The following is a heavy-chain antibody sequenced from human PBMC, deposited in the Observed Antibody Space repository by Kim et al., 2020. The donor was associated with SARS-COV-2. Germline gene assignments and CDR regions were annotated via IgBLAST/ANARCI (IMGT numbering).Heavy chain of an antibody. V-gene: IGHV3-53*01. J-gene: IGHJ4*02. CDR2: IFRGGTT. D-gene: IGHD2-21*01. Sequence: GGSLRLSCAVSGLTVSSNHMTWIRQAPGRGLEWVSVIFRGGTTYYAPSVEGRFTISRDYYKNTLSLQMDSLRAEDTATYYCARDPVADGYSFFDYLGQGT. CDR3: ARDPVADGYSFFDY. CDR1: GLTVSSNH.